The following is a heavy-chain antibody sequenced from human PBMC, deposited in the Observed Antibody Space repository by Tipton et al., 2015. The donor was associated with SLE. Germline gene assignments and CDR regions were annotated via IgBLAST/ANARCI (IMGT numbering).Heavy chain of an antibody. D-gene: IGHD3-10*01. V-gene: IGHV1-46*01. CDR2: IHPNGVST. CDR3: ARGGGAGNWFDP. CDR1: GYTFTNFF. Sequence: QSGPEVKKPGASVRVSCKASGYTFTNFFIHWVRQAPGQGLEWMGIIHPNGVSTSYAQKFQGRVTMTRDTSTSTVYMELSSLRSEDTAVYYCARGGGAGNWFDPWGQGTLVTVSS. J-gene: IGHJ5*02.